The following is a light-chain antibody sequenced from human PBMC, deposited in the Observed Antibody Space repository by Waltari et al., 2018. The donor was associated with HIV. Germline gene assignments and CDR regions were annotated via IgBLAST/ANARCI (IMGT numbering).Light chain of an antibody. Sequence: SSDLTQAPSVSVFPGQTASISCSGHALPNQYVNSYQEKAGQAPVLVTSRDSERPLGIPERFSGSRSGSLATLTITGVLADDEADYYCQAAAPSGTSVAFGGGTKLTVL. CDR3: QAAAPSGTSVA. J-gene: IGLJ2*01. V-gene: IGLV3-25*03. CDR1: ALPNQY. CDR2: RDS.